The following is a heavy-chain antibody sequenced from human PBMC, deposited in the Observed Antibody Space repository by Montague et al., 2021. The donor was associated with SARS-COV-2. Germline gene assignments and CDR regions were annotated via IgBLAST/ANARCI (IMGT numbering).Heavy chain of an antibody. Sequence: SETLSLTYTVSGDSISSSSYYWGWIRQPPGKGLEWIGSINNRGNTYSNPPLRSRVSISVDTSKNQFSLNVRSVTAADTGLFYCVRVTHPRSAWPYYMDVWGKGTTVTV. CDR2: INNRGNT. D-gene: IGHD4-11*01. CDR3: VRVTHPRSAWPYYMDV. CDR1: GDSISSSSYY. V-gene: IGHV4-39*01. J-gene: IGHJ6*03.